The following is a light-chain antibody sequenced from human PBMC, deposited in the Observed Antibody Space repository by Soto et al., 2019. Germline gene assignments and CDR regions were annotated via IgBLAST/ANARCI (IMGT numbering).Light chain of an antibody. J-gene: IGKJ2*01. CDR3: QQCRNWPYT. CDR2: GAS. Sequence: ETVMTQSPGTLSVSVGDRVTLSCRASQSVSSDLAWYQQKSGQPPRLLVFGASTRATGIPARFSGSGTGTEFTLTISSLQSEDFAVYYCQQCRNWPYTFGQGTKLEIK. V-gene: IGKV3-15*01. CDR1: QSVSSD.